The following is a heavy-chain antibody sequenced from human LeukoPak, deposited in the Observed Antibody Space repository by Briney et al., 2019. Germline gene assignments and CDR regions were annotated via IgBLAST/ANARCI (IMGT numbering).Heavy chain of an antibody. J-gene: IGHJ4*02. CDR1: GFSFIDYA. CDR2: ISGSGGST. Sequence: GGSLRLSCAASGFSFIDYAMNWVRQAPGKGLEWVSAISGSGGSTYYADSVKGRFTISRDNSKNTLYLQMNSLRAEDTAVYYCAKADGNYYDSSGLPSDYWGQGALVTVSS. D-gene: IGHD3-22*01. CDR3: AKADGNYYDSSGLPSDY. V-gene: IGHV3-23*01.